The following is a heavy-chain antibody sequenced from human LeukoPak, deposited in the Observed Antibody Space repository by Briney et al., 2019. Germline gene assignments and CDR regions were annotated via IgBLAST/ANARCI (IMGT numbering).Heavy chain of an antibody. J-gene: IGHJ4*02. D-gene: IGHD2-15*01. CDR2: ISGSGVST. CDR1: GFTFSSHA. CDR3: ARDLLGLLGPRFDY. V-gene: IGHV3-23*01. Sequence: GGSLRLSCAASGFTFSSHAMSWVRQAPGKGLECVSGISGSGVSTYYADSVKGRFTISRDNSKNTLYLQMNSLRAEDTAVYYCARDLLGLLGPRFDYWGQGTLVTASS.